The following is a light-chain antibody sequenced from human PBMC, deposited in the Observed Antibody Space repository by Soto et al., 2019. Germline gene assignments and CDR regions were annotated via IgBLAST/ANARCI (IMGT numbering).Light chain of an antibody. J-gene: IGKJ1*01. CDR1: QGIRND. Sequence: AIQMTQSPSSLSASVGDRVTITCRASQGIRNDLAWYQQKPGKAPKLLIYDASTLQSGVSSRFSGSVSGTDFTLTISSPQPDDFATYYCLQDYNYPRTFGQGTKVEIK. V-gene: IGKV1-6*01. CDR3: LQDYNYPRT. CDR2: DAS.